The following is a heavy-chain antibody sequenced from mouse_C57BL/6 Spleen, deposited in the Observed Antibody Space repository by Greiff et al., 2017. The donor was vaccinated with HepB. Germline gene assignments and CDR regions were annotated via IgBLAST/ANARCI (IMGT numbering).Heavy chain of an antibody. Sequence: VQLKQSGPGLVKPSQSLSLTCSVTGYSITSGYYWNWIRQFPGNKLEWMGYISYDGSNNYNPSLKNRISITRDTSKNQFFLKLNSVTTEDTATYYCASLSYYGSNYWGQGTTLTVSS. J-gene: IGHJ2*01. CDR2: ISYDGSN. CDR3: ASLSYYGSNY. D-gene: IGHD1-1*01. V-gene: IGHV3-6*01. CDR1: GYSITSGYY.